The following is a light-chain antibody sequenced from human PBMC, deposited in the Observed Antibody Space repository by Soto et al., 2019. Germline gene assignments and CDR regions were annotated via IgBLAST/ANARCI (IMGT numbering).Light chain of an antibody. CDR3: QQYGTSPPT. J-gene: IGKJ5*01. CDR2: GAS. Sequence: EVVMTQSPATLSVSPGERVILSCRASQSVSSNLVWYQQKPGQAPRLLIYGASNRATGIPDRFSGSGSGTDFILTISRLEPEDFAVYYCQQYGTSPPTFGQGTRLEI. V-gene: IGKV3-20*01. CDR1: QSVSSN.